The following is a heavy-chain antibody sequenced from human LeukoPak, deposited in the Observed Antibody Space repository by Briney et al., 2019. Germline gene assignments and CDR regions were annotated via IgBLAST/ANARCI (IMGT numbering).Heavy chain of an antibody. Sequence: SETLSLTCTVSGGSISSYYWSWIRRPPGKGLEWIGYIYYSGSTNYNPSLKSRVTISVDTSKNQFSLKLSSVTVADTAVYYCARHYYGEYLDYWGQGTLVTVSS. D-gene: IGHD3-22*01. J-gene: IGHJ4*02. CDR1: GGSISSYY. CDR2: IYYSGST. V-gene: IGHV4-59*08. CDR3: ARHYYGEYLDY.